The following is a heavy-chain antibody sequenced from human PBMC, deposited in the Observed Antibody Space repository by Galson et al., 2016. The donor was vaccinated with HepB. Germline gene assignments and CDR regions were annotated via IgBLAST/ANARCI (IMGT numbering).Heavy chain of an antibody. Sequence: SLRLSCEASGVSFSSYGMHWVRQAPGRGLEWVAFISDAGSNKYYADSVKGRFTNSRDNSKNTLYLQMNRLRAEDTAVYFCAKDLKSGSSYVFWYFDLWGRGTLLTVSS. V-gene: IGHV3-30*18. CDR3: AKDLKSGSSYVFWYFDL. J-gene: IGHJ2*01. D-gene: IGHD5-18*01. CDR2: ISDAGSNK. CDR1: GVSFSSYG.